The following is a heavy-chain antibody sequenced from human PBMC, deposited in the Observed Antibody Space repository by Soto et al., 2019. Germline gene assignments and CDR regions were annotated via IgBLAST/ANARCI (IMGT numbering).Heavy chain of an antibody. Sequence: QVQLVQSGAEVKKPGSSVTVSCKASGGTFSSYAISWVRQAPGQGLEWMGGIIPIFGTANYAQKFQGRVTISADKSTSTAYMELSSLGSEDTAVYYWARDSSSDPGSYYYGMDVWGQGTTVTVSS. CDR1: GGTFSSYA. J-gene: IGHJ6*02. CDR2: IIPIFGTA. V-gene: IGHV1-69*06. CDR3: ARDSSSDPGSYYYGMDV. D-gene: IGHD6-13*01.